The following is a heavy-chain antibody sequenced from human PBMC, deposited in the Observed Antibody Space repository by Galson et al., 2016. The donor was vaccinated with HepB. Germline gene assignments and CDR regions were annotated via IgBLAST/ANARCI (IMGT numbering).Heavy chain of an antibody. CDR1: GFTFSTYW. Sequence: SLRLSCAASGFTFSTYWMHWVRQAPGKGLVWVSRIRGDGSITSYADSVKGRFTISRDNAKYTLHLQMNSLRVEDTAVYYCARSDYADYWGQGTLVTVSS. CDR2: IRGDGSIT. V-gene: IGHV3-74*01. CDR3: ARSDYADY. J-gene: IGHJ4*02.